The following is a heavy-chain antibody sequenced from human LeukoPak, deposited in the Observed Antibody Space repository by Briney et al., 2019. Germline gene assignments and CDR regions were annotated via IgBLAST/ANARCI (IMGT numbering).Heavy chain of an antibody. CDR3: ARGVVPAAIGDY. J-gene: IGHJ4*02. CDR2: ISAYNGNT. V-gene: IGHV1-18*04. Sequence: EASVRVSCKASGYPFTGYYIHRVRQAPGQGLEWMGWISAYNGNTNYAQKLQGRVTMTTDTSTSTAYMELRSLRSDDTAVYYCARGVVPAAIGDYWGQGTLVTVSS. CDR1: GYPFTGYY. D-gene: IGHD2-2*01.